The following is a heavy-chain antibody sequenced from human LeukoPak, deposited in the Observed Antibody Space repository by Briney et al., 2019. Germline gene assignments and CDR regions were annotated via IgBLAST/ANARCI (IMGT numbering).Heavy chain of an antibody. V-gene: IGHV3-7*01. D-gene: IGHD1-7*01. CDR1: GFTFSSYW. CDR3: ARGLLTGTTNYYYYMDV. J-gene: IGHJ6*03. Sequence: GGSLRLSCAASGFTFSSYWMSWVRQAPGKGLEWVANIKQDGSEKYYVDSVKGRFTISRDNAKNSLYLQMNSLRAEDTAVYYCARGLLTGTTNYYYYMDVWGKGTTVTVSS. CDR2: IKQDGSEK.